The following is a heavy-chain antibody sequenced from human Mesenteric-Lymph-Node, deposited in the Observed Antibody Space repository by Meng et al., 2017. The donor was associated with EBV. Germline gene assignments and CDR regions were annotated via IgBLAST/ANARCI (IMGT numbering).Heavy chain of an antibody. J-gene: IGHJ4*02. CDR3: AKGPLLGGELSLEDY. V-gene: IGHV4-34*01. Sequence: KRSEWGPGLLKASETLSLTCACYGGSVSSSYWSWIRQPPGKGLAWIGEISHSGSTNYNPSLKSRVTISVDTSKNQFSLKLSSVTAADTAVYYCAKGPLLGGELSLEDYWGQGTLVTVSS. CDR1: GGSVSSSY. D-gene: IGHD3-16*02. CDR2: ISHSGST.